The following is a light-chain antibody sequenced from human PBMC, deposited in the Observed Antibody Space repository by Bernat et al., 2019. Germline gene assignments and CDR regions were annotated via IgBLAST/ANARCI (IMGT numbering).Light chain of an antibody. CDR1: STDVFSNNY. V-gene: IGLV2-8*01. CDR2: EVS. Sequence: QSALTQPPSASGSPGQSVAICCTGTSTDVFSNNYVSWYQQHPGKAPKLMIYEVSKRPSGVPVRFSGSKSGNTASLTVSGLQPEDEADYYCSSYAGGNNYVFGTGTKVTVL. J-gene: IGLJ1*01. CDR3: SSYAGGNNYV.